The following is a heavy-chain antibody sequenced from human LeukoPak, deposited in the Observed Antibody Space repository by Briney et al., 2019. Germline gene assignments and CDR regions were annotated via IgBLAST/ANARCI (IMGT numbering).Heavy chain of an antibody. D-gene: IGHD3-9*01. CDR1: GGSVSSGSHF. Sequence: SETLSLTCTVSGGSVSSGSHFWSWIRQPPGKGLEWIGYIYYSGSTNYNPSLKSRVTISADTSKNQFSLKLSSVTAADTAVYYCARGSLTGRVVYLDYWGQGTLVTVSS. V-gene: IGHV4-61*01. J-gene: IGHJ4*02. CDR2: IYYSGST. CDR3: ARGSLTGRVVYLDY.